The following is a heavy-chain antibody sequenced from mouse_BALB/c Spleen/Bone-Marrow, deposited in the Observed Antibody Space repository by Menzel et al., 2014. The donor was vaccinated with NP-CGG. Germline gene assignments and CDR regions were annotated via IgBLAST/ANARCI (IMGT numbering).Heavy chain of an antibody. J-gene: IGHJ4*01. CDR1: GFNIKDTY. V-gene: IGHV14-3*02. Sequence: VQLQQSGAELVKPGASVKLSCTASGFNIKDTYMHWVKQRPEQGLEWIGRIDPANGNTKYDPKFQGKATITADTSYNTAYLQLSSLTSEDTAVYYCARSRDYGSSYYAMDYWGQGTSVTVSS. CDR2: IDPANGNT. CDR3: ARSRDYGSSYYAMDY. D-gene: IGHD1-1*01.